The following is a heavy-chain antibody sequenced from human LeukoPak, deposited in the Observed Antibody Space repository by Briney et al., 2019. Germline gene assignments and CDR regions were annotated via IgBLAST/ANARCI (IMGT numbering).Heavy chain of an antibody. J-gene: IGHJ5*02. CDR1: GGSFSGYY. Sequence: SETLSLTCAVYGGSFSGYYWSWIRQPPGKGLEWIGEINHSGSTNYNPSLKSRVTISVDTSKNQFSLKLSSVTAADTAVYYCARDSTDNWFDPWGQGTWSPSPQ. V-gene: IGHV4-34*01. D-gene: IGHD2-21*01. CDR3: ARDSTDNWFDP. CDR2: INHSGST.